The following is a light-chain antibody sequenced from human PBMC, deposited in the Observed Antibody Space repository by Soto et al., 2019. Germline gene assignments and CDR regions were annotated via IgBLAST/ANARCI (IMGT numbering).Light chain of an antibody. Sequence: QSALTQPASVSGSPGQSITISCTGTSSDVGSYNLVSWYQQHPGKAPKLMIDEGTKRPSGVSDRFSGSKSGNTASLTISGLQAEDEADYYCCSYAGSSTHVIFGGGTQLTVL. V-gene: IGLV2-23*01. CDR3: CSYAGSSTHVI. J-gene: IGLJ2*01. CDR2: EGT. CDR1: SSDVGSYNL.